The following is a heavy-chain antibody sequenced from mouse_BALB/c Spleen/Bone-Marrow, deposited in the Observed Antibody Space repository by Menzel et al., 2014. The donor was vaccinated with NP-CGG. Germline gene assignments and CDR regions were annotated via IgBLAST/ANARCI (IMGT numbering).Heavy chain of an antibody. Sequence: EVKLVEFGPELVKPGASVKMSCKASGYSFTSFILHWVKMRPGQGLEWIGYINPYNDGTKYNEKFKGKAILTSDKSSSSANMELSSLTSEDSAVYYCARAMIYYYAMDFWSQGTSVTVSS. V-gene: IGHV1-14*01. CDR2: INPYNDGT. CDR1: GYSFTSFI. CDR3: ARAMIYYYAMDF. J-gene: IGHJ4*01. D-gene: IGHD2-4*01.